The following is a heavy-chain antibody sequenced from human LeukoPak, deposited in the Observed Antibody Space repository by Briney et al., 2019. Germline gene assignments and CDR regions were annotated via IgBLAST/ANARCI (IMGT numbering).Heavy chain of an antibody. CDR1: GFTSSDYY. CDR2: ISSSGTII. CDR3: ARVSWYGSGNSINFDY. J-gene: IGHJ4*02. Sequence: GGSLRLSCAASGFTSSDYYMSWIRQAPGKGLEWVSYISSSGTIIYYGDSVKGRFTISRDNAKNSLYLQMNSLRAEDTALYYCARVSWYGSGNSINFDYWGQGTLVTVSS. V-gene: IGHV3-11*01. D-gene: IGHD3-10*01.